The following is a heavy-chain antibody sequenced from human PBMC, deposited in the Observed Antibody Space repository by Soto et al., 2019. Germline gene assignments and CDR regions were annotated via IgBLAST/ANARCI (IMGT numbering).Heavy chain of an antibody. CDR2: TYYRSKWFF. CDR3: ARGGVTLVRGVTPCNWFDP. Sequence: PSQTLSLTCAISGDSVSSKSATWNWIRQSPSRGLEWLGRTYYRSKWFFDYAVSVKSRITINPDTSKNQFSLHLNSVTPEDTALYYCARGGVTLVRGVTPCNWFDPWGQGTLVTVSS. CDR1: GDSVSSKSAT. D-gene: IGHD3-10*01. V-gene: IGHV6-1*01. J-gene: IGHJ5*02.